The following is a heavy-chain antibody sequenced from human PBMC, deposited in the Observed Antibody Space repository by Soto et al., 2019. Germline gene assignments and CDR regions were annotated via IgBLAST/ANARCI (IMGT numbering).Heavy chain of an antibody. CDR3: ARVRELPLYAFDI. D-gene: IGHD1-26*01. V-gene: IGHV3-30-3*01. Sequence: GGSLSLSSAASGFTFSSFSMHLVRQAPGKGLEYVSVISYDGSNKYYADSVKGRFTISRDNSKNALYLQMNSLRAEDTAVYYCARVRELPLYAFDIWGQGTMVTGSS. CDR2: ISYDGSNK. J-gene: IGHJ3*02. CDR1: GFTFSSFS.